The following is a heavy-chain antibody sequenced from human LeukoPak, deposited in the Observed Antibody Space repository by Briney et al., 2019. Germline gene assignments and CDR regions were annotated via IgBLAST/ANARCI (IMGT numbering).Heavy chain of an antibody. CDR2: IYHSGRT. D-gene: IGHD1-26*01. V-gene: IGHV4-39*07. Sequence: SETLSLTCTVSGGSISSSRYYWGWIRQTPGKGLDWIGTIYHSGRTYYKPSLKSRVTISVDTSKNQFSLRLSSVTAADTAVYYCATGSNTGSYGGYDFWGQGALVTVSS. CDR1: GGSISSSRYY. CDR3: ATGSNTGSYGGYDF. J-gene: IGHJ4*02.